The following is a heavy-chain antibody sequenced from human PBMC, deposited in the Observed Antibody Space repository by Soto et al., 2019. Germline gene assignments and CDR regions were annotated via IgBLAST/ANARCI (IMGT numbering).Heavy chain of an antibody. D-gene: IGHD3-22*01. V-gene: IGHV4-31*03. CDR3: ARGGGDDYYDSSGYSTPLFDY. Sequence: PSETLSLTCTVSGGSISSGGYYWSWLRQHPGKGLEWIGYNYYSGSTYYNPSIKSRVTISVDTSKNQFSLKLSSVTAADTAVYYCARGGGDDYYDSSGYSTPLFDYWGQGTLVTVSS. J-gene: IGHJ4*02. CDR2: NYYSGST. CDR1: GGSISSGGYY.